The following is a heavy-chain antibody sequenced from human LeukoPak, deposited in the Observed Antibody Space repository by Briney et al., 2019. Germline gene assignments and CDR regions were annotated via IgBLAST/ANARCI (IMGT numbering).Heavy chain of an antibody. CDR1: GGSISNTNR. CDR2: VDLLGRT. V-gene: IGHV4-4*02. Sequence: SGTLSLTCGVSGGSISNTNRWTWVRQPQGKGLEWIGEVDLLGRTNYNPSLKSRVAISVDKSENHISLWLTSVTAADTAVYYCAREGGPYRPLDYSGQGTLVTVSS. J-gene: IGHJ4*02. CDR3: AREGGPYRPLDY.